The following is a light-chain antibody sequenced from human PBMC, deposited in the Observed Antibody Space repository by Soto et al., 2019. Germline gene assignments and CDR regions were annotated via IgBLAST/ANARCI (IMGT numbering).Light chain of an antibody. V-gene: IGLV2-11*01. Sequence: QSALTQPRSVSGSPGQSVTISCTGTSSDVGGYNYVSWYQQHPGKAPKLMIYDVTKRPSGVPDRFSGSKSGNTASLTISGLQAADEADYYCCSYAGSNTGVFGGGTKLTVL. J-gene: IGLJ3*02. CDR3: CSYAGSNTGV. CDR1: SSDVGGYNY. CDR2: DVT.